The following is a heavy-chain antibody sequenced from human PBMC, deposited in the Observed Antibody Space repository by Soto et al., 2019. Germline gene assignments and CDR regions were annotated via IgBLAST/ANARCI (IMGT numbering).Heavy chain of an antibody. D-gene: IGHD3-22*01. CDR1: GFTFSSYA. J-gene: IGHJ4*02. V-gene: IGHV3-23*01. CDR2: ISGSGGST. CDR3: AKATYYYDSSDSQLDY. Sequence: GGSLRLSCAASGFTFSSYAMSWVRQAPGKGLEWVSAISGSGGSTYYADSVKGRFTISRDNSKNTLYLQMNSLRAEDTAVYYCAKATYYYDSSDSQLDYWGQGTLVTVSS.